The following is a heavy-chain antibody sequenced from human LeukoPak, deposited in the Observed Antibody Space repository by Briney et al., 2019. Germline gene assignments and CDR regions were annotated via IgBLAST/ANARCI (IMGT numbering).Heavy chain of an antibody. J-gene: IGHJ4*02. D-gene: IGHD7-27*01. CDR1: GGSVSDYY. V-gene: IGHV4-59*02. Sequence: PSETLSLTCTISGGSVSDYYWSWIRESPGKGLEWIGYIYHTGSTSYSPSLKSRVTISADTSQNQFSLKLSSVTAADTAVYYCASRKLGNDYWGQGTLVTVSS. CDR2: IYHTGST. CDR3: ASRKLGNDY.